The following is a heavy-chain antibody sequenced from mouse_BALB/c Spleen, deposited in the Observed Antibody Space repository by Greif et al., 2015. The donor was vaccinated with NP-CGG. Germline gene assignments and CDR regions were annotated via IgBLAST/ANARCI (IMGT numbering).Heavy chain of an antibody. D-gene: IGHD2-10*01. CDR1: GYTFTSYY. CDR2: IYPGNVNT. Sequence: QVQLQQSGPELVKPGASVRISCKASGYTFTSYYIHWVKQRPGQGLEWIGWIYPGNVNTKYNEKFKGKATLTADKSSSTAYMQLSSLTSEDSAVYFCARGGSSYYGNPYAMDYWGQGTSVTVSS. V-gene: IGHV1S56*01. J-gene: IGHJ4*01. CDR3: ARGGSSYYGNPYAMDY.